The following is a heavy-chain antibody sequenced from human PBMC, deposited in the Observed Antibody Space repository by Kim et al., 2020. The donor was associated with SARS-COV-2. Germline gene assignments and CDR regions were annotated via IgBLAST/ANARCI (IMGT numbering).Heavy chain of an antibody. CDR2: IIPIFGTA. D-gene: IGHD2-2*01. CDR3: ARDIVVVPAAPNSFDP. V-gene: IGHV1-69*13. CDR1: GGTFSSYA. J-gene: IGHJ5*02. Sequence: SVKVSCKASGGTFSSYAISWVRQAPGQGLEWMGGIIPIFGTANYAQKFQGRVTITADESTSTAYMELSSLRSEDTAVYYCARDIVVVPAAPNSFDPWGQGTLGTVSS.